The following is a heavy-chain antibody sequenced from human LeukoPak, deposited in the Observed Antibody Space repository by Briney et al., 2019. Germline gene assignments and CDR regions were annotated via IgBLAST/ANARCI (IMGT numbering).Heavy chain of an antibody. CDR3: AKEGIAVAGGAFDI. J-gene: IGHJ3*02. Sequence: PGGSLRLSCAASGFTFDVYAMLWVREAPGEGLEWVSLISGDGGSTYYADSVKGRFTISRDNSKNSLYLQMNSLRTEDTALYYCAKEGIAVAGGAFDIWGQGTMVTVSS. CDR2: ISGDGGST. CDR1: GFTFDVYA. D-gene: IGHD6-19*01. V-gene: IGHV3-43*02.